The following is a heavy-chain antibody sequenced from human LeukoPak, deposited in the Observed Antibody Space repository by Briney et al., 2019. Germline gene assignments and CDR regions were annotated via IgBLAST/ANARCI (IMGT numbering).Heavy chain of an antibody. CDR3: AKERLVSYSGYDC. Sequence: GGSLRLSCAASGFTFSSYWMSWVRQAPGKGLEWVANIKQDGSEKYYVDSVKGRFTISRDNAKNSLYLQMNSLRAEDTAVYYCAKERLVSYSGYDCWGQGTLVTVSS. D-gene: IGHD5-12*01. V-gene: IGHV3-7*03. CDR1: GFTFSSYW. CDR2: IKQDGSEK. J-gene: IGHJ4*02.